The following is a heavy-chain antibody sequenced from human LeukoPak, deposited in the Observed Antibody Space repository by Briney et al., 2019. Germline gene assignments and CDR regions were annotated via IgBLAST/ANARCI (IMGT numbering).Heavy chain of an antibody. J-gene: IGHJ4*02. CDR1: GFTFSDYY. Sequence: PGGSLRLSCAASGFTFSDYYMSWIRQAPGKGLEWVSYISSSGSTIYYADSVKGRFTISRDNAKNSLYLQMNSLRAEDTAVYYCAKDSRTRVKDFDYWGQGTLVTVSS. V-gene: IGHV3-11*04. CDR3: AKDSRTRVKDFDY. CDR2: ISSSGSTI. D-gene: IGHD1-1*01.